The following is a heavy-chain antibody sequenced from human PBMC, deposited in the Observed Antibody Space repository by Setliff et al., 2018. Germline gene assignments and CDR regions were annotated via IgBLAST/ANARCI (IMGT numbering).Heavy chain of an antibody. CDR1: GFSYSNCW. J-gene: IGHJ4*02. D-gene: IGHD3-10*01. V-gene: IGHV3-7*01. CDR3: FGAGTCSY. CDR2: INPDGSEK. Sequence: LRLSCTASGFSYSNCWVSWVRQAPGKGLEWLASINPDGSEKYYVDSVKGRFTISRDNAKSSLSLQMNSLRTEDTAVYYCFGAGTCSYWGQGTLVTVSS.